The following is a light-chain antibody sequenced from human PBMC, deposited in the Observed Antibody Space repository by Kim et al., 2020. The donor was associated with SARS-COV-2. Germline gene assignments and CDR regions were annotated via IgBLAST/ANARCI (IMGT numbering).Light chain of an antibody. J-gene: IGLJ1*01. CDR3: SSYAGGNTGV. V-gene: IGLV3-1*01. CDR1: KLGNKY. Sequence: VSPGQTASITCSGDKLGNKYTCWYQQKPGQSPVLVIYQDSKRPSGIPERFSGSKSGNTASLTISGLQSEDEGDYYCSSYAGGNTGVFGTGTKVTVL. CDR2: QDS.